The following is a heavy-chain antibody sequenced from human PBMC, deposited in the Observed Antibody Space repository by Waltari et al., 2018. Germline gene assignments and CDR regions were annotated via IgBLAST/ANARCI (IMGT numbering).Heavy chain of an antibody. V-gene: IGHV3-53*01. D-gene: IGHD1-1*01. Sequence: EVKLVESGGDLIQPGGSLRLSCAASGFTVGNNFMGWVRQAPGKGLEWVSVIYSGCSTNYIDSVRGRFTISRDSSKNTLYLQMNSLRAEDTAVYYCAKVDNVGLNNYWGQGTLVTVSS. J-gene: IGHJ4*02. CDR3: AKVDNVGLNNY. CDR1: GFTVGNNF. CDR2: IYSGCST.